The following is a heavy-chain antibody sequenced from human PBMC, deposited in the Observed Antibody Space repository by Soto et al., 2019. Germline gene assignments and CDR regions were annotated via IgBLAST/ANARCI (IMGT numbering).Heavy chain of an antibody. CDR1: GFTFSSSA. Sequence: PGGSLRLSCAASGFTFSSSAIHWVRQAPGKGLEWVALISSDGNYKSYADSVKGRFSISRDNSENTLYLQMNSLRAEDTAVYYCASALCSSACYLIDHWGLGTLVTVSS. CDR3: ASALCSSACYLIDH. D-gene: IGHD2-21*02. J-gene: IGHJ4*02. CDR2: ISSDGNYK. V-gene: IGHV3-30-3*01.